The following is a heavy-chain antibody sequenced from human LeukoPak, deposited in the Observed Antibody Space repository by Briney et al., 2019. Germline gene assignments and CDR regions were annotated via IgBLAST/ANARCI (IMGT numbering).Heavy chain of an antibody. J-gene: IGHJ4*02. CDR3: ARESPGCGGGSCYPHFDY. CDR2: IYYSGST. V-gene: IGHV4-59*01. Sequence: SETLSLTCTVSGGSISSYYWSWIRQPPGKGLEWTGYIYYSGSTNYNPSLKSRVTISVDTSKNQFSLKLSSVTAADTAVYYCARESPGCGGGSCYPHFDYWGQGTLVTVSS. CDR1: GGSISSYY. D-gene: IGHD2-15*01.